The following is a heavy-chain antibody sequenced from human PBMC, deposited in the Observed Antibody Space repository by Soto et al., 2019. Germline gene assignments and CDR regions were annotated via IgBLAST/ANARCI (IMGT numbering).Heavy chain of an antibody. J-gene: IGHJ5*02. V-gene: IGHV3-23*01. D-gene: IGHD6-13*01. CDR3: AKGTAAAGTHWFDP. CDR2: ISGSGGST. CDR1: GFTFSSYA. Sequence: GGSLRLSCAASGFTFSSYAMSWVRQAPGKGLEWVSAISGSGGSTYYADSVKGRFTISRDKSKNTLYLQMNSLRAEDTAVYYCAKGTAAAGTHWFDPWGQGTLVTVSS.